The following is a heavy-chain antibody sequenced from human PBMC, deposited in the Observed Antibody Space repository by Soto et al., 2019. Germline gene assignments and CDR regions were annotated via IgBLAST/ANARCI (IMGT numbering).Heavy chain of an antibody. CDR3: ASGLGYKA. CDR1: GASVSSSSYY. J-gene: IGHJ5*02. Sequence: QVQLQESGPGLVKPSQTLSLTCTVSGASVSSSSYYWSWLRQHPGKGLEWIGYIHHSGTTYYNPSLKSRITVSVDTSKNPFSLRLSSGTAADTAVYYGASGLGYKAWGQGTLVTVSS. V-gene: IGHV4-31*03. D-gene: IGHD5-12*01. CDR2: IHHSGTT.